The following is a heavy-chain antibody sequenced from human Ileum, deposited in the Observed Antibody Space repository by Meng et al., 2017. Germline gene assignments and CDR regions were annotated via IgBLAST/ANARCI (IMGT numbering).Heavy chain of an antibody. CDR1: GDSISTTNW. J-gene: IGHJ4*02. CDR2: IYHSGLV. D-gene: IGHD4-23*01. Sequence: QGQLPESGPGLVKPSGTLSLTCAVSGDSISTTNWWNWVRQPPGEGLEWIGEIYHSGLVNYNLSLKSRVTLSIDKSKNQFSLKLISVTAADTGVYYCAANSGKKMHSWGQGTLVTVSS. V-gene: IGHV4-4*02. CDR3: AANSGKKMHS.